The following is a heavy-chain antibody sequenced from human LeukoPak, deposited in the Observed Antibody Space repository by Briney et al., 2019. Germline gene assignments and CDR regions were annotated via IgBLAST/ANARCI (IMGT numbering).Heavy chain of an antibody. CDR3: AKVAIEYYYGSGSYYRRDPYYYYGMDV. D-gene: IGHD3-10*01. V-gene: IGHV3-30*18. J-gene: IGHJ6*02. CDR1: GFSVSSIY. CDR2: ISYDGSNK. Sequence: GGSLRLSCAASGFSVSSIYMSWVRHAPGKGLEWVAVISYDGSNKYYADSVKGRFTISRDNSKNTLYLQMNSLRAEDTAVYYCAKVAIEYYYGSGSYYRRDPYYYYGMDVWGQGTTVTVSS.